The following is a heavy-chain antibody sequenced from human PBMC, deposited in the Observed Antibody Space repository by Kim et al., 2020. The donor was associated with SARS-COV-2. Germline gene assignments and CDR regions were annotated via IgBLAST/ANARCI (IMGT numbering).Heavy chain of an antibody. Sequence: SETLSLTCTVSGGSISSYYWSWIRQPPGKGLEWIGFVYYTGDTNYNPSLKSRVTISVDTSKNQFSLKLNAVTAADTAVYFCARSSIYGLVERRIYGVDV. CDR3: ARSSIYGLVERRIYGVDV. J-gene: IGHJ6*01. D-gene: IGHD3-3*01. CDR2: VYYTGDT. V-gene: IGHV4-59*13. CDR1: GGSISSYY.